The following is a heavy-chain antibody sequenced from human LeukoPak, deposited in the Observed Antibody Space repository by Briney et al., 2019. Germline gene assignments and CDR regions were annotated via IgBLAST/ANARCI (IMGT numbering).Heavy chain of an antibody. Sequence: SETLSLTCTVSGGSISGYYWSWIRQPPGKGLEGIGYIYYSGSTNYNPSLKSRVTISVDTSKNQFSLKLSSVTAADTAVYYCARHSPATAAFDYWGQGTLVTVSS. V-gene: IGHV4-59*08. CDR3: ARHSPATAAFDY. D-gene: IGHD2-15*01. J-gene: IGHJ4*02. CDR1: GGSISGYY. CDR2: IYYSGST.